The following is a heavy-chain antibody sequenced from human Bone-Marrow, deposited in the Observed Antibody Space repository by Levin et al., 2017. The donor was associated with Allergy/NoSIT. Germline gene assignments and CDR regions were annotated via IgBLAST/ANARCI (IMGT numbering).Heavy chain of an antibody. D-gene: IGHD3-9*01. CDR2: ISFNGGSQ. V-gene: IGHV3-30*18. CDR1: GFTFNDYA. J-gene: IGHJ4*02. CDR3: AKDGAPHYDLMTGDWNGNFDF. Sequence: GGSLRLSCEASGFTFNDYAMHWVRQAPGKGPEWLAVISFNGGSQHYAASVQGRFTISRDNSKNTVYLQMNNLRPEDTAVFYCAKDGAPHYDLMTGDWNGNFDFWGQGTLVTVSS.